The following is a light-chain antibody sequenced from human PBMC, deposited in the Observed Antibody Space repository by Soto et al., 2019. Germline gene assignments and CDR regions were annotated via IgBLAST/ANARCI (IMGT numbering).Light chain of an antibody. CDR3: QQRSNWLYT. Sequence: EIVLTQSPATLSLSPGERATLSCRASQSINNYLAWYQQKPGQAPRLLIYDASNRATGIPARFSGSGSGTDFTLTISSLEPEDFALYYCQQRSNWLYTFGQGTKLEIK. V-gene: IGKV3-11*01. CDR1: QSINNY. J-gene: IGKJ2*01. CDR2: DAS.